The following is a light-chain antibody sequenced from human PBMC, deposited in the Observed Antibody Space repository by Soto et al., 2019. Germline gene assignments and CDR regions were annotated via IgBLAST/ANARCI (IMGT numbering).Light chain of an antibody. V-gene: IGLV2-11*01. CDR1: SSDVGGYNY. J-gene: IGLJ2*01. CDR3: CSYAGSDTFLV. Sequence: QSALTQPRSVSGSPGQSVTISCTGTSSDVGGYNYVSWYQQHPGKAPKLMIYEVSKRPSGVSDRFSGSKSGNTASLTISGLQAEDEADYYCCSYAGSDTFLVFGGGTKLTVL. CDR2: EVS.